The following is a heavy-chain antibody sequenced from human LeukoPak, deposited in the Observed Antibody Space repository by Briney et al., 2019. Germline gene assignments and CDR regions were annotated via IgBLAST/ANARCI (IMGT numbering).Heavy chain of an antibody. CDR2: IYSGGST. V-gene: IGHV3-53*01. CDR3: ASRIPYDSSSY. J-gene: IGHJ4*02. D-gene: IGHD3-22*01. Sequence: GGSLRLSCAASVFTASSNYISWVRQAPGKGLEWVSVIYSGGSTYYADSVKGRFTISRDNSKNTLYLQMNILRAEDTAVYYCASRIPYDSSSYWGQGTLVTVSS. CDR1: VFTASSNY.